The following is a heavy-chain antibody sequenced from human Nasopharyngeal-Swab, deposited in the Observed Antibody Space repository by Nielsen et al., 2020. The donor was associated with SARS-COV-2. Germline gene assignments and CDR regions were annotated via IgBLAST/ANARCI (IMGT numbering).Heavy chain of an antibody. CDR1: GFSITYRF. CDR2: ITPFNGNA. CDR3: ASGQCINGVCNPTDGLDV. D-gene: IGHD2-8*01. V-gene: IGHV1-45*02. J-gene: IGHJ6*02. Sequence: SVQVSCKASGFSITYRFLHWMRQAPAHALEWMGWITPFNGNAKYAQKFQGRVSITRDGSRTTASLELSSLRPDDTAMYFCASGQCINGVCNPTDGLDVWGQGTSVTVS.